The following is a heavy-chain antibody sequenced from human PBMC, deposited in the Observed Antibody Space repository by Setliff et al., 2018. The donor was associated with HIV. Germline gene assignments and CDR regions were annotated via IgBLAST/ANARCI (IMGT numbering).Heavy chain of an antibody. CDR3: AREGLVAAGLYWFDP. Sequence: GVLRLSCAASGFTFRDYYMIWIHQAPGKGLEWVSYISSSSSTIYYADSVKGRFTISRDNAKNSLYLQMNSLRAEDTAVYYCAREGLVAAGLYWFDPWGQGTLVTVSS. V-gene: IGHV3-11*04. CDR1: GFTFRDYY. CDR2: ISSSSSTI. D-gene: IGHD6-13*01. J-gene: IGHJ5*02.